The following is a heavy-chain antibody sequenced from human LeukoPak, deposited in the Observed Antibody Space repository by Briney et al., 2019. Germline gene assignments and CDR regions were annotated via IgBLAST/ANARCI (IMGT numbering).Heavy chain of an antibody. Sequence: GGSLRLSCAASGFTFSDYYMTWIRQAPGKGLEWVSYISNSGTTIYYADSLQGRFTISRDNAENSLYLQMNSLRAEDTALYYCARKRPNYFDYWGQGTLVTVSS. CDR3: ARKRPNYFDY. CDR2: ISNSGTTI. CDR1: GFTFSDYY. J-gene: IGHJ4*02. V-gene: IGHV3-11*04.